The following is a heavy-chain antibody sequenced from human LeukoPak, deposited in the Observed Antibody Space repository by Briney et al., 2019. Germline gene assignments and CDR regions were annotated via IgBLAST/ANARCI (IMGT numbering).Heavy chain of an antibody. Sequence: ASVKVSCKASGGTFSSYAISWVRQAPGQGLEWMGWINPNSGGTNYAQKFQGRVTMTRDTSISTAYMELSRLRSDDTAVYYCARDLKGGSFGGVPYWGQGTLVTVSS. V-gene: IGHV1-2*02. CDR3: ARDLKGGSFGGVPY. CDR2: INPNSGGT. D-gene: IGHD3-16*01. J-gene: IGHJ4*02. CDR1: GGTFSSYA.